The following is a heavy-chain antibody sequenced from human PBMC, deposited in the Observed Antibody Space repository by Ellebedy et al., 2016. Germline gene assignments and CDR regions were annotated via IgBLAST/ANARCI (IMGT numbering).Heavy chain of an antibody. CDR1: GFTLSTYW. J-gene: IGHJ4*02. V-gene: IGHV3-7*01. CDR3: VRDSAGWAVAVL. D-gene: IGHD6-19*01. Sequence: GESLKISCAASGFTLSTYWMTWVRQAPGKGLEWVANIRQDGGDKNYLDSVRGRFTISRDNAKNSVYLQMDSLRAEDTAMYYCVRDSAGWAVAVLWGQGTLVTVSS. CDR2: IRQDGGDK.